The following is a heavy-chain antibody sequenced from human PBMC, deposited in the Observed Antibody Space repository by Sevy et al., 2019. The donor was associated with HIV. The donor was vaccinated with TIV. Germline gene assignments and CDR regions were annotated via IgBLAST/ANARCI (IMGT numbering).Heavy chain of an antibody. D-gene: IGHD3-10*01. CDR3: ARVGEAYYYGSGSPFDY. Sequence: GGSLRLSCAASGFTFSSYWMSWVRQAPGKGLEWVANIKQDGSEKYYVDSVKGRFTISRDNAKNSLYLQMNSLRAEDMAVYYCARVGEAYYYGSGSPFDYWGQGTLVTVSS. J-gene: IGHJ4*02. V-gene: IGHV3-7*01. CDR1: GFTFSSYW. CDR2: IKQDGSEK.